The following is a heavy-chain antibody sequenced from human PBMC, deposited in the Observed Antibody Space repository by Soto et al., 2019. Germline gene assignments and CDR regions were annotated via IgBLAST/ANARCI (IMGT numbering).Heavy chain of an antibody. Sequence: ASVKVSCKASGYTFTGYYMHWVRQAPGQGLEWMGWINPNSGDTNYAQKFQGWVTMTRDTSITTAYTELSRLRSDDTAVYYCARDTSRWFNPDYWGQGTLGTVSS. CDR3: ARDTSRWFNPDY. J-gene: IGHJ4*02. CDR2: INPNSGDT. D-gene: IGHD6-19*01. CDR1: GYTFTGYY. V-gene: IGHV1-2*04.